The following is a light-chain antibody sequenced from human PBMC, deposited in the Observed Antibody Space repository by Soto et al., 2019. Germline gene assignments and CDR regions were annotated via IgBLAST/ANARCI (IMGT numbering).Light chain of an antibody. Sequence: QSVLTQPASVSGSPGQSITISCTGTSSDVGNYNLVSWYQQHPDKAPKFMIYEVNKRPSGVSNRFSGSKSGNTASLTISGLQAEDEADYYCCSYAGSSSFYVFGTGTKSPS. V-gene: IGLV2-23*02. CDR1: SSDVGNYNL. J-gene: IGLJ1*01. CDR3: CSYAGSSSFYV. CDR2: EVN.